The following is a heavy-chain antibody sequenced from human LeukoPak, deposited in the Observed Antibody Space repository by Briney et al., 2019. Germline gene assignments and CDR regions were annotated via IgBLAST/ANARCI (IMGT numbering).Heavy chain of an antibody. CDR3: ARDRMVRGGKYYFDY. CDR2: IYYSGST. CDR1: GGSISSGGYY. J-gene: IGHJ4*02. V-gene: IGHV4-31*03. D-gene: IGHD3-10*01. Sequence: PSQTLSLTCTVSGGSISSGGYYWSWIRQHPGKGLEWIGYIYYSGSTYYNPSLKSRVTISVDTSKNQFSLKLSSVTAADTAVYCCARDRMVRGGKYYFDYWGQGTLVTVSS.